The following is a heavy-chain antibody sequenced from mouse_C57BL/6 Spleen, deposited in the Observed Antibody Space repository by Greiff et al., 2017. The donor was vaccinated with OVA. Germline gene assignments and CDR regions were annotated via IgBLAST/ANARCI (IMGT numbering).Heavy chain of an antibody. Sequence: VQLKESGPGLVQPSQSLSITCTVSGFSLTSYGVHWVRQSPGKGLEWLGVIWSGGSTDYNAAFISRLSISKDNSKSQVFFKMNSLQADDTAIYYCARGHYGSSYGYFDVWGTGTTVTVSS. V-gene: IGHV2-2*01. J-gene: IGHJ1*03. CDR2: IWSGGST. D-gene: IGHD1-1*01. CDR1: GFSLTSYG. CDR3: ARGHYGSSYGYFDV.